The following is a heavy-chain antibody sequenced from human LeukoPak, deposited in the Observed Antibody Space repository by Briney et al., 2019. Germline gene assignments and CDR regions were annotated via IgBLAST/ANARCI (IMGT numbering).Heavy chain of an antibody. Sequence: SETLSLTCTVSGGSISSGSYYWSWIRQPAGKGLEWIGRIYTSGSTNYNPSLKSRVTISVDTSKNQFSLKLSSVTAADTAVYYCARLCTNGVCYFDYWGQGTLVTVSS. D-gene: IGHD2-8*01. CDR2: IYTSGST. CDR3: ARLCTNGVCYFDY. J-gene: IGHJ4*02. V-gene: IGHV4-61*02. CDR1: GGSISSGSYY.